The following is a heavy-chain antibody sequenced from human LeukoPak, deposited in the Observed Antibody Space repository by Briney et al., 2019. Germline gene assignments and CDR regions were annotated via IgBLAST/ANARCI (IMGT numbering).Heavy chain of an antibody. D-gene: IGHD3-10*01. Sequence: GTSLRLSCAASGFTFSSYGMHWVRQAPGKGLEWVAVISYDGSNKYYADSVKGRFTISRDNSKNTLYLQMNSLRAEDTAVYYCAKGPSGAMVRGVMGDYWGQGTLVTVSS. CDR2: ISYDGSNK. J-gene: IGHJ4*02. CDR1: GFTFSSYG. CDR3: AKGPSGAMVRGVMGDY. V-gene: IGHV3-30*18.